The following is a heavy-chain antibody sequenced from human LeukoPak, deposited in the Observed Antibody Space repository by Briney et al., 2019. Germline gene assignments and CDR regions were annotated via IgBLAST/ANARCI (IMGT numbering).Heavy chain of an antibody. V-gene: IGHV3-7*01. CDR3: ARDNLVASLDY. D-gene: IGHD1-14*01. J-gene: IGHJ4*02. CDR2: IKQDGTDK. Sequence: GGSLRLSCAASGFTFRDYWMTWVRQAPGKGLEWVANIKQDGTDKYYVDSVKGRFTISRDNAKNTLYLQMNSLRAEDTAVYYCARDNLVASLDYWGQGTLVTVSS. CDR1: GFTFRDYW.